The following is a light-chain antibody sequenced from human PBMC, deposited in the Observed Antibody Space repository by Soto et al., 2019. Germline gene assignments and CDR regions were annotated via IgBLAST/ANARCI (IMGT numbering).Light chain of an antibody. CDR2: EVT. V-gene: IGLV2-23*02. J-gene: IGLJ2*01. CDR1: SNNVGSYNL. Sequence: QSALTQPASVSGSPGQSITISCTGTSNNVGSYNLVSWYQQHPGEVPKLIIYEVTKRPSGVSNRFSATKSGNTASLTISGLQADDEADYYCSSYAGRSSYVVFGGGTKLTVL. CDR3: SSYAGRSSYVV.